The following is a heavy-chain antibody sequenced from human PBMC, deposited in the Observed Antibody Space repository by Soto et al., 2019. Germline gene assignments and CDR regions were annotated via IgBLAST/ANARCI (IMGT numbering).Heavy chain of an antibody. Sequence: EVQLVESGGGLVQPGGSLRLSCAASGFTFSSYSMNWVRQAPGKGLEWVSYISSSSSTIYYAESVKGRFTISRDNAKNSLYLQMNSLGAEDTAVYYCARYSPPIDYWGQGTLVTVSS. D-gene: IGHD2-21*01. V-gene: IGHV3-48*01. CDR3: ARYSPPIDY. J-gene: IGHJ4*02. CDR2: ISSSSSTI. CDR1: GFTFSSYS.